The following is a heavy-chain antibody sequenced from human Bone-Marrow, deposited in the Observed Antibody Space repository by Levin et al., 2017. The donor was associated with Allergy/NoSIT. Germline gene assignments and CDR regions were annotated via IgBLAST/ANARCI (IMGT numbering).Heavy chain of an antibody. J-gene: IGHJ5*02. CDR1: GYSFTAWS. Sequence: GASVKVSCQASGYSFTAWSMHWVRQAPGQGLEWMGWIKPDTGATGYARRFQGRVTMTSDTSLKTAYMELSELRSDDTAVYYCAKEGRIAVATTTWLDPWGQGTLVTVSS. CDR3: AKEGRIAVATTTWLDP. V-gene: IGHV1-2*02. D-gene: IGHD6-19*01. CDR2: IKPDTGAT.